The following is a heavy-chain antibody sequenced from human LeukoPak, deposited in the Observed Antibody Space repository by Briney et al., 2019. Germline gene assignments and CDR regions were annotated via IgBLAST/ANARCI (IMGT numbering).Heavy chain of an antibody. CDR2: ISSSSSTI. V-gene: IGHV3-48*01. Sequence: GSLRLSCAASGFTFSSYSMNWVRQAPGKGLEWVSYISSSSSTIYSADSVKGRFTISRDNAKNSLYLQMNSLRAEDTAVYYCAREREMRLDYWGQGTLVTVSS. CDR1: GFTFSSYS. J-gene: IGHJ4*02. D-gene: IGHD5-24*01. CDR3: AREREMRLDY.